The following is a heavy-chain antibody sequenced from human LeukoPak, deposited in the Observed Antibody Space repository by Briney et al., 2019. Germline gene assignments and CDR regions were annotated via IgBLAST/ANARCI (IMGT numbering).Heavy chain of an antibody. D-gene: IGHD6-13*01. CDR1: GGTLSSYA. Sequence: SVKVSCKASGGTLSSYAISWVRQAPGQGLEWMGRIIPIFGIANYAQKFQGRVTITADKSTSTAYMELSSLRPEDTAVYYCARVIAAAGTRWFDPWGQGTLVTVSS. J-gene: IGHJ5*02. CDR3: ARVIAAAGTRWFDP. V-gene: IGHV1-69*04. CDR2: IIPIFGIA.